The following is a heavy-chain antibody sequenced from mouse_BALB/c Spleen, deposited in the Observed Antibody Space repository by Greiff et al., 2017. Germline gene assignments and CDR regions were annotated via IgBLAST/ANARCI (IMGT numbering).Heavy chain of an antibody. V-gene: IGHV1-18*01. CDR2: INPNNGGT. D-gene: IGHD1-2*01. CDR1: GYTFTDYN. J-gene: IGHJ1*01. Sequence: EVQLVESGPELVKPGASVKIPCKASGYTFTDYNMDWVKQSHGKSLEWIGDINPNNGGTIYNQKFKGKATLTVDKSSSTAYMELRSLTSEDTAVYYGARHGHYYGYGYFDVWGAGTTVTVSS. CDR3: ARHGHYYGYGYFDV.